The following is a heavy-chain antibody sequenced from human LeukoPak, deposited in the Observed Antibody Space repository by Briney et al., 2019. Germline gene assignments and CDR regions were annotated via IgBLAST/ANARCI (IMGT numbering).Heavy chain of an antibody. V-gene: IGHV3-23*01. CDR3: AKNYNRNYYFMDV. CDR2: ISGGTGST. J-gene: IGHJ6*03. D-gene: IGHD3-10*01. Sequence: GGSLRLSCEASEFTFRSYATHWVRQAPGKGLEWVSVISGGTGSTYYADSVKGRFTISRDNSKNTLYLQMDSLRVEDTAVYYCAKNYNRNYYFMDVWGKGTTVTVSS. CDR1: EFTFRSYA.